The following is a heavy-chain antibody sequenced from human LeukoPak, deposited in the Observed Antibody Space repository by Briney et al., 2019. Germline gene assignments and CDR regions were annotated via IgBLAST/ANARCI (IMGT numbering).Heavy chain of an antibody. J-gene: IGHJ4*02. CDR3: AQGFSSGWYPY. V-gene: IGHV3-23*01. D-gene: IGHD6-19*01. CDR2: ISVNGETT. Sequence: GGSLRLSCAVSGFSVSSFGMSWVRQAPGKGLEWISAISVNGETTWYADSVRGRFIISRDNSENTLYLQLSSLRAEDTAVYYCAQGFSSGWYPYWGQGSLVSVSS. CDR1: GFSVSSFG.